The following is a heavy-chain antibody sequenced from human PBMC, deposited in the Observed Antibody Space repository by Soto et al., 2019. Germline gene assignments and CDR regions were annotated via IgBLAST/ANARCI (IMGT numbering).Heavy chain of an antibody. V-gene: IGHV1-18*04. CDR1: GYTFTSYG. J-gene: IGHJ5*02. D-gene: IGHD1-26*01. CDR2: ISAYNGNT. Sequence: QVQLVQSGAEVKKPGASVKVSCKASGYTFTSYGISWVRQAPGQGLEWMGWISAYNGNTKYAQKLQGRVTMTTDTSTSTAYRELRSLRSDDTAGYYCARDSGSYFGSAGNWFDPWGQGTLVTVSS. CDR3: ARDSGSYFGSAGNWFDP.